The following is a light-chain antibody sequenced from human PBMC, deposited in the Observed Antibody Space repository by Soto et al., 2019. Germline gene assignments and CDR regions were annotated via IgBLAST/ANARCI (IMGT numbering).Light chain of an antibody. J-gene: IGKJ5*01. Sequence: TQSPSSVSASVGGRLTITCRASQSVSSYLAWYQQRPGQAPRLIVYDASNRATGIPARFSGSGSGTDFTLTISSLEAEDFAIYYCQQRSNWPPITFGQGTRLEIK. CDR2: DAS. CDR1: QSVSSY. CDR3: QQRSNWPPIT. V-gene: IGKV3-11*01.